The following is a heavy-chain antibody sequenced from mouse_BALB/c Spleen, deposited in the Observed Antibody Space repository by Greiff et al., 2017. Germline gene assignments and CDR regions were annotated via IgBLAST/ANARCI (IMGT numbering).Heavy chain of an antibody. Sequence: EVQLQESGPELVKPGASVKISCKASGYTFTDYNMHWVKQSHGKSLEWIGYIYPYNGGTGYNQKFKSKATLTVDNSSSTAYMELRSLTSEDSAVYYCARRQIYYDYAFAYWGQGTLVTVSA. CDR2: IYPYNGGT. J-gene: IGHJ3*01. V-gene: IGHV1S29*02. CDR1: GYTFTDYN. D-gene: IGHD2-4*01. CDR3: ARRQIYYDYAFAY.